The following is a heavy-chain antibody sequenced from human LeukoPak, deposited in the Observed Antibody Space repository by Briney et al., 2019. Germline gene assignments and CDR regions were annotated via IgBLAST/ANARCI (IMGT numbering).Heavy chain of an antibody. D-gene: IGHD2-2*01. Sequence: GGSLSLSCTASGFPFINAWMSWVRQAPGKGLEWVSYISSSSSYTNYADSVKGRFTISRDNAKNSLYLQMNSLRAEDTAVYYCARGYCSSTSCYRGGAAFDIWGQGTMVTVSP. CDR2: ISSSSSYT. CDR3: ARGYCSSTSCYRGGAAFDI. V-gene: IGHV3-11*06. CDR1: GFPFINAW. J-gene: IGHJ3*02.